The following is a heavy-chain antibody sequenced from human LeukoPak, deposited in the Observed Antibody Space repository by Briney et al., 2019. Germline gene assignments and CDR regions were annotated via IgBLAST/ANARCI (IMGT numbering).Heavy chain of an antibody. CDR3: ARKRKYYYDSSGWSDY. CDR1: GYTFTSYD. V-gene: IGHV1-8*01. D-gene: IGHD3-22*01. J-gene: IGHJ4*02. CDR2: XSPNSGNT. Sequence: GASVKVSCKASGYTFTSYDINWVRQATGQGLXXXXXXSPNSGNTGYAQKFQGRVTMTRNTSISTAYMELSSLRSEDTAVYYCARKRKYYYDSSGWSDYWGQGTLVTVSS.